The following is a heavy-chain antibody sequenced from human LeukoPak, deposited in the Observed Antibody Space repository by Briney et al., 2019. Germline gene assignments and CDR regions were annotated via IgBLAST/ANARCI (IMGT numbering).Heavy chain of an antibody. V-gene: IGHV3-30*18. CDR2: ISYDGSNK. Sequence: PGGSLRLSCAASGFTFSSYGMHWVRQAPGKGLEWVAVISYDGSNKYYADSVKGRFTISRDNSKNTLYLQMNSLRAEDTAVYYCAKTGGGTTDWGQGTMVTVSS. J-gene: IGHJ3*01. CDR1: GFTFSSYG. CDR3: AKTGGGTTD. D-gene: IGHD2/OR15-2a*01.